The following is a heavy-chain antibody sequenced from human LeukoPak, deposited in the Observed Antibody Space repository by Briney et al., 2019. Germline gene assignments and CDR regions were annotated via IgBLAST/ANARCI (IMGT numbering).Heavy chain of an antibody. CDR3: ARGDTGYSSSSY. Sequence: SETLSLTCTVSGGSISSYYWSWIRQPPGKGLEWIGYIYSSGTNYNPSLNSRVTISLDTSKNQFSLKVNSVTAADTAVYYCARGDTGYSSSSYWGQGTLVTVSS. CDR1: GGSISSYY. D-gene: IGHD6-13*01. V-gene: IGHV4-59*01. J-gene: IGHJ4*02. CDR2: IYSSGT.